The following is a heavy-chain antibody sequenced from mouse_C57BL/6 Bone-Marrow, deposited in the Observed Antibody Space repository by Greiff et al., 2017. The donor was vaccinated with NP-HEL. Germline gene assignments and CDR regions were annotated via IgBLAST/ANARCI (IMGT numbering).Heavy chain of an antibody. Sequence: VQLQQSGAELVRPGASVQLSCTASGFNIKDDYMHWVKQRPEQGLEWIGWIDPENGDTEYASKFQGKATITADTASNTAYLQLSSLTSEDTAVYYCTTGSSYERNDYWGQGTTLTVSS. V-gene: IGHV14-4*01. J-gene: IGHJ2*01. CDR1: GFNIKDDY. D-gene: IGHD1-1*01. CDR3: TTGSSYERNDY. CDR2: IDPENGDT.